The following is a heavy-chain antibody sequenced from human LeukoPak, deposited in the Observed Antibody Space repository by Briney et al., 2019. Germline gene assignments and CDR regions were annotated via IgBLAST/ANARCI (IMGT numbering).Heavy chain of an antibody. J-gene: IGHJ6*02. D-gene: IGHD6-19*01. Sequence: SVKVSCKASGGTFSSYAISWVRQAPGQGLEWMGGIIPIFGTANYAQKFQGRVTITADESTSTAYMELSSLRSEDTAVYYCAREGYSSGWYVQGGGMDAWGQGTTVTVSS. CDR3: AREGYSSGWYVQGGGMDA. CDR2: IIPIFGTA. V-gene: IGHV1-69*01. CDR1: GGTFSSYA.